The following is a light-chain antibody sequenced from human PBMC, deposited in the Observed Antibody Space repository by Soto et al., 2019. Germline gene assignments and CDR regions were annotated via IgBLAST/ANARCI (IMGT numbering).Light chain of an antibody. V-gene: IGKV3-11*01. J-gene: IGKJ1*01. CDR3: QHRSNWPRT. Sequence: EIVLTQSPATLSLSPGERATLSCRASENVGSYLGWYQQNRGQAPRLLIYDASNRATGIPARFSGSGSGTDFTLTISSLEPEDFAVYYCQHRSNWPRTFGQGTKVEIK. CDR2: DAS. CDR1: ENVGSY.